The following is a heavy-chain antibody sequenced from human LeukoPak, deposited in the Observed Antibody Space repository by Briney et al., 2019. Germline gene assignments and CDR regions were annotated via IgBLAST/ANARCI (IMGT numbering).Heavy chain of an antibody. CDR2: INPNSGGT. D-gene: IGHD3-22*01. J-gene: IGHJ4*02. CDR1: GYTFTSYY. Sequence: ASVKVSCKASGYTFTSYYMHWVRQAPGQGLEWMGWINPNSGGTNYAQKFQGRVTMTRDTSISTAYMELSRLRSDDTAVYYCASPQDYYDSSGSFDYWGQGTLVTVSS. V-gene: IGHV1-2*02. CDR3: ASPQDYYDSSGSFDY.